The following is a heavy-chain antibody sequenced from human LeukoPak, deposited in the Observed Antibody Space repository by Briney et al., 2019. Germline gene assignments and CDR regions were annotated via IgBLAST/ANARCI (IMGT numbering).Heavy chain of an antibody. CDR3: ARSRYPRDFSLFFDY. D-gene: IGHD3-16*02. Sequence: SETLSLTCTVSGGSVSSGSYYWSWIRQPPGKGLEWIGYIYYSGSTNYNPSLKSRVTISVDTSKNQFSLKLSSVTAADTAVYYCARSRYPRDFSLFFDYWGQGTLVTVSS. J-gene: IGHJ4*02. V-gene: IGHV4-61*01. CDR1: GGSVSSGSYY. CDR2: IYYSGST.